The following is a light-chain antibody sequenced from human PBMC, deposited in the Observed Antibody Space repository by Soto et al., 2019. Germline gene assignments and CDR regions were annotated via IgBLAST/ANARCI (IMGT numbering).Light chain of an antibody. Sequence: EIVLTQSPGTLSLSPGERATLSCRASQSVSSKYLAWYQHKPGQAPRLVIYGASSRDTGLPDRFSGSGSGKDFTLTISRLEPEDFVFYYCHHYGSSFGGGTKVEIK. V-gene: IGKV3-20*01. CDR1: QSVSSKY. J-gene: IGKJ4*01. CDR3: HHYGSS. CDR2: GAS.